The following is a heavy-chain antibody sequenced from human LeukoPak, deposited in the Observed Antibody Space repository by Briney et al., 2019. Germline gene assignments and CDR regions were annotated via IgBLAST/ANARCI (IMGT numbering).Heavy chain of an antibody. J-gene: IGHJ2*01. CDR3: ARRMTETRLEAYWYFDL. D-gene: IGHD2-21*02. CDR2: FHYSGST. Sequence: SETLSLTCSVSGGYISSRSYSWGWIRHSPGKGLEWIGNFHYSGSTYYNPSLKSRVTISVDTSKNQFSLKLSSVTAADTAVYYCARRMTETRLEAYWYFDLWGRGTLVTVSS. CDR1: GGYISSRSYS. V-gene: IGHV4-39*07.